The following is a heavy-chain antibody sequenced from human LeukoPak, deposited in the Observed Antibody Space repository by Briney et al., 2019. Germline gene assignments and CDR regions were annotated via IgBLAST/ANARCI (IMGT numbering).Heavy chain of an antibody. D-gene: IGHD3-22*01. J-gene: IGHJ4*02. V-gene: IGHV3-21*01. CDR3: ARDRTTYYYDSSGYEFDY. CDR2: ISSSSSYI. Sequence: GGSLRLSCAASGFTFSSYSMNWVRQAPGKGLEWVSSISSSSSYIYYADSVKGRFTISRDNAKNSLYLQMNSLRAEDTAVYYCARDRTTYYYDSSGYEFDYWGQGTLVTVSS. CDR1: GFTFSSYS.